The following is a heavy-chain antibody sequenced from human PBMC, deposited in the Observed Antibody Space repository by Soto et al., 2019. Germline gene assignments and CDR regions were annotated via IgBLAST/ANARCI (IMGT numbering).Heavy chain of an antibody. V-gene: IGHV4-39*01. CDR2: IYYSGNT. CDR3: ARSASGWYFDY. J-gene: IGHJ4*02. D-gene: IGHD6-19*01. Sequence: SETLSLTCTVSGGSISSTSYYWGWIRQPPGKGLEWIGNIYYSGNTDYNPSLKSRVTISVDTSKNQFSLKLSSVTAADTAVYSCARSASGWYFDYWGQGTLVTVSS. CDR1: GGSISSTSYY.